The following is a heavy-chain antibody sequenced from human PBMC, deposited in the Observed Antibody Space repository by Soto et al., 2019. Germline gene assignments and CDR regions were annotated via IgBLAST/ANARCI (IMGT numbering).Heavy chain of an antibody. V-gene: IGHV3-48*04. D-gene: IGHD6-6*01. CDR1: GFTFSTYA. J-gene: IGHJ4*02. Sequence: PGGSLRLSCVASGFTFSTYAMNWVRLAPGKGLEWISFISRGGTTTHYADSVKGRFSISRDNAKNSLYLEMNSLRAEDTAVYYCAKRSSSSTFDYWGQGTLVTVSS. CDR3: AKRSSSSTFDY. CDR2: ISRGGTTT.